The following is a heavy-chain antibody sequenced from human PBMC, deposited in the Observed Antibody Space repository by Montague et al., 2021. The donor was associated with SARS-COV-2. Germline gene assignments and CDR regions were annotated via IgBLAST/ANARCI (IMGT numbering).Heavy chain of an antibody. CDR2: IDWDDDK. D-gene: IGHD3-9*01. J-gene: IGHJ4*02. Sequence: PALVKPTQTLTRTCTFSGFSLSTSGMCVSWIRQPPGKALEWLARIDWDDDKYYSTSLKTRLTISKDTSKNQVVLTMTNMDPVDTATYYCARIRYDILTGYQTLFDYWGQGTLVTVSS. V-gene: IGHV2-70*11. CDR3: ARIRYDILTGYQTLFDY. CDR1: GFSLSTSGMC.